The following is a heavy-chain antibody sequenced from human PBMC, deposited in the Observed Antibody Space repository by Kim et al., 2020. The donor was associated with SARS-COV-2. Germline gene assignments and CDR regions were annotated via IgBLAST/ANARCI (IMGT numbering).Heavy chain of an antibody. CDR1: GGSISSGGYS. Sequence: SETLSLTCTVSGGSISSGGYSWSWIRQPPGKGLEWIGYIYYSGNTYYNPSLKSRVTISVDTSKNQFSLKLSSVTAADTAVYYCVSGSGSWQPYDKDGMD. D-gene: IGHD6-19*01. CDR2: IYYSGNT. CDR3: VSGSGSWQPYDKDGMD. J-gene: IGHJ6*01. V-gene: IGHV4-30-2*01.